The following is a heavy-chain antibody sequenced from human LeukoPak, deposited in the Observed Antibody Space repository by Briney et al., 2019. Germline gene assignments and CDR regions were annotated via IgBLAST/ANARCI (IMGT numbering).Heavy chain of an antibody. V-gene: IGHV1-18*01. CDR1: GYTFTSYG. Sequence: GASVKVSCKASGYTFTSYGINCVRQAPGQGLEWMGWISAYNGNTKYAQKFQGTVTITTDTSTTTAYMELRSLRYDDTAVYYCARGNGETVSTSLNWFGPWGQGTLVTVSS. CDR3: ARGNGETVSTSLNWFGP. D-gene: IGHD5/OR15-5a*01. CDR2: ISAYNGNT. J-gene: IGHJ5*02.